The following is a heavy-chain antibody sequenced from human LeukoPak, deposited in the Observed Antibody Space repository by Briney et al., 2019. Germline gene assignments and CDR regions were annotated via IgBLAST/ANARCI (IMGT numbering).Heavy chain of an antibody. D-gene: IGHD2-15*01. CDR3: ARAVFNIVVVVAATHYYYGMDV. CDR1: GYTFTNYG. V-gene: IGHV1-18*01. J-gene: IGHJ6*02. Sequence: ASVKVSCKASGYTFTNYGIFWVRQAPGQGLEWMGWISAYSGNTNYAQKLQGRVTMTTETSTSTAYMELSSLRSEDTAVYYCARAVFNIVVVVAATHYYYGMDVWGQGTTVTVSS. CDR2: ISAYSGNT.